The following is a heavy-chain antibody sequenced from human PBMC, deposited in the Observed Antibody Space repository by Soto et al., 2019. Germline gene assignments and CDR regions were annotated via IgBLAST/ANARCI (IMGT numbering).Heavy chain of an antibody. CDR1: GFTFSSYW. CDR2: IKQDGSEK. J-gene: IGHJ6*03. V-gene: IGHV3-7*01. Sequence: GCSLILSCAASGFTFSSYWMSWVLQAPGKGLEWVANIKQDGSEKYYVDSVKGRFTISRDNAKNSLYLQMNSLRAEDTAVYYCAREEGITIFGVDDDNYYYYMDVWGKGTTVTVSS. CDR3: AREEGITIFGVDDDNYYYYMDV. D-gene: IGHD3-3*01.